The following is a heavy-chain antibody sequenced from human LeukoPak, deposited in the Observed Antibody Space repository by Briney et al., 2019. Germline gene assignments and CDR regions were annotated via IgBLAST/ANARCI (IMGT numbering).Heavy chain of an antibody. Sequence: PGGSLRLSCAASGFTFSSYSMNWVRQAPGKGLEWVSYISSSSSTIYYADSVKGRFTISRDNAKNSLYLQMNSLRAEGTAVYYCARSGYSSSWPRVDYWGQGTLVTVSS. D-gene: IGHD6-13*01. CDR2: ISSSSSTI. CDR3: ARSGYSSSWPRVDY. J-gene: IGHJ4*02. CDR1: GFTFSSYS. V-gene: IGHV3-48*01.